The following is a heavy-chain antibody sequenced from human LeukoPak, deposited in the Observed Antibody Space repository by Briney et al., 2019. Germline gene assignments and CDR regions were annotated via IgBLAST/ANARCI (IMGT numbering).Heavy chain of an antibody. CDR2: ISSSSSHI. CDR3: ANERTYYDFWSGLEGPTLDY. V-gene: IGHV3-21*04. CDR1: GFTFSSYS. Sequence: GGSLRLSCAASGFTFSSYSMNWVRQAPGKGLEWVSSISSSSSHIYYADSVKGRFTFSRDIFRNTLYLQLNSLRAEDTAVYYCANERTYYDFWSGLEGPTLDYRGQGTLVTVSS. D-gene: IGHD3-3*01. J-gene: IGHJ4*02.